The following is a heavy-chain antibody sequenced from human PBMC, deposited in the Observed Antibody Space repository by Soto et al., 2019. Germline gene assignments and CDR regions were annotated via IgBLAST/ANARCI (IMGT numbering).Heavy chain of an antibody. CDR1: GFTFSNAW. V-gene: IGHV3-15*01. CDR2: IKSKTDGGTT. D-gene: IGHD3-3*01. Sequence: NPGGSLRLSCAASGFTFSNAWMSWVRQAPGKGLEWVGRIKSKTDGGTTDYAAPVKGRFTISRDDSKNTLYLQMNSLKTEDTAVYYCTTSHITIFGVAWTGRFDYWGQGTLVTVSS. CDR3: TTSHITIFGVAWTGRFDY. J-gene: IGHJ4*02.